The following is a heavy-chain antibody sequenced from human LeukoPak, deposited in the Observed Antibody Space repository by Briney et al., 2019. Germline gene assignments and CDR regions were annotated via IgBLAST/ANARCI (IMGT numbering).Heavy chain of an antibody. CDR2: ISLTRTT. J-gene: IGHJ4*02. Sequence: PGGSLRLSCAASGFIFSDYSMTWVRQAPGKGLEWISYISLTRTTYYADSVKGRFTISRDNSKNTVYLQMNSLRAEDTAVYYCARDLSLIALTDWGQGTLVTVSS. V-gene: IGHV3-48*01. D-gene: IGHD3-22*01. CDR1: GFIFSDYS. CDR3: ARDLSLIALTD.